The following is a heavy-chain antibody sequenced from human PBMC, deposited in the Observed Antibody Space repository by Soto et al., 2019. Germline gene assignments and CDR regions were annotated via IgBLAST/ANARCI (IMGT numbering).Heavy chain of an antibody. CDR3: ARSPGGYYID. D-gene: IGHD3-9*01. CDR2: INTDGSST. J-gene: IGHJ3*01. CDR1: GFSFSSYW. Sequence: EVQLVESGGGLVQPGGSLRLSCADSGFSFSSYWMHWVRQGPGKGLGWVSRINTDGSSTNYADSVKGRVTISRDNAKNTVYLQMTSLRAEDTAVYYCARSPGGYYIDWGQGTMVTVSS. V-gene: IGHV3-74*01.